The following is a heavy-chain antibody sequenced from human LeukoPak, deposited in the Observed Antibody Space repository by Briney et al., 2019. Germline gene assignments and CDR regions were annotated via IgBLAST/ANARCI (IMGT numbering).Heavy chain of an antibody. CDR1: GFSVSGNY. J-gene: IGHJ5*02. CDR2: FYGGGNT. Sequence: GGSLRLSCAGSGFSVSGNYMSWVRQAPGKGLGWVSVFYGGGNTSYAASVKGRFTISRDNSKNTLYLPMNSLRVEHEYFIWLDPWGQGTLVTVSS. V-gene: IGHV3-66*01. CDR3: DP. D-gene: IGHD2/OR15-2a*01.